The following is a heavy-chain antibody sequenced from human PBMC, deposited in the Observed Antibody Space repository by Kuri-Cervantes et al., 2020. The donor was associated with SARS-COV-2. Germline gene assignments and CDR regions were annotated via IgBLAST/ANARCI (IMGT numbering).Heavy chain of an antibody. D-gene: IGHD3-22*01. CDR1: GFTVSSNY. CDR2: INAGNGNT. V-gene: IGHV1-3*01. Sequence: GESLKISCAASGFTVSSNYMSWVRQAPGQRLEWMGWINAGNGNTKYSQKFQGRVTITRDTSASTAYMELSSLRSEDTAVYYCAREYYDSSGYYYYYYYGMDVWGQGTTVTVSS. J-gene: IGHJ6*02. CDR3: AREYYDSSGYYYYYYYGMDV.